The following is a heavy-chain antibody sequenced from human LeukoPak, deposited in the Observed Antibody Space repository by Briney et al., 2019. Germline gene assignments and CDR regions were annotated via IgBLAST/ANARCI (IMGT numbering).Heavy chain of an antibody. V-gene: IGHV3-21*01. CDR1: GFTFSSYS. CDR2: ISSSSSYI. Sequence: GGSLRLSCAASGFTFSSYSMNWVRQAPGKGLEWVSSISSSSSYIYYADSVKDRFTISRDNAKNSLYLQMNSLRAEDTAVYYCARDGGYYDSSGYSEYFQHWGQGTLVTVSS. CDR3: ARDGGYYDSSGYSEYFQH. D-gene: IGHD3-22*01. J-gene: IGHJ1*01.